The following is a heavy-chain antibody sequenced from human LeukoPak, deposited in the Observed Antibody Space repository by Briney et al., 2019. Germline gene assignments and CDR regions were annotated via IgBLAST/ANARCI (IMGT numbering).Heavy chain of an antibody. Sequence: GGSLRLSCAASGFTFSSHVMHWVRQAPGKGLEWVALISNDRIFGNFKYFADSVKGRFTISRDNSKNTLYLQMNSLRAEDTAVYYCARDVAAAGIDYWGQGTLVTVSS. V-gene: IGHV3-30*14. CDR1: GFTFSSHV. CDR2: ISNDRIFGNFK. J-gene: IGHJ4*02. CDR3: ARDVAAAGIDY. D-gene: IGHD6-13*01.